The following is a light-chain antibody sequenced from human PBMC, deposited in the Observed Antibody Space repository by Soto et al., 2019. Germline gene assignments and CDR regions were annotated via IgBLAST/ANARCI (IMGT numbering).Light chain of an antibody. CDR3: SSYRSSNTPFV. CDR1: TSDIGGYSF. CDR2: DVS. J-gene: IGLJ1*01. V-gene: IGLV2-14*01. Sequence: QSAPTQPASVSGSPGQSITISCTGTTSDIGGYSFVSWYQQHPGKAPKLMIYDVSNRPSGVSNRFSGCKAGNTASLTISGLEAEVEADYYCSSYRSSNTPFVFGSGTKLTVL.